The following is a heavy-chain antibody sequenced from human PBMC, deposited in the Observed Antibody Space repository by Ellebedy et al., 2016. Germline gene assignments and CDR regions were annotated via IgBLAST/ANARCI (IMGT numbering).Heavy chain of an antibody. V-gene: IGHV4-59*01. CDR3: ARGSGYSYGNFDY. CDR2: IYYSGST. J-gene: IGHJ4*02. Sequence: SETLSLTCTVSGGSISSYYWSWIRQPPGKGLEWIGYIYYSGSTNYNPSLKSRVTISVDTSKNQFSLKLSSVTAADTAVYYCARGSGYSYGNFDYWGQGTLVTVSS. D-gene: IGHD5-18*01. CDR1: GGSISSYY.